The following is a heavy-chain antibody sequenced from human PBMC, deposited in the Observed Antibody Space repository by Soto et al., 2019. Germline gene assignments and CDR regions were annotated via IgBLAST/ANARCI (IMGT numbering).Heavy chain of an antibody. J-gene: IGHJ4*02. D-gene: IGHD1-26*01. V-gene: IGHV4-39*01. CDR3: ARRPKRGSYSWCFDY. CDR1: GGSITSNASY. Sequence: QLQLQESGPGLVKPSETLSLTCTVSGGSITSNASYWAGIRQPPGKGLGWLGNIYFSGSASYNPSLKRRVTMSVDTSRNQFSLKLSSVTAADTAVYYCARRPKRGSYSWCFDYWGQGTLVTVSS. CDR2: IYFSGSA.